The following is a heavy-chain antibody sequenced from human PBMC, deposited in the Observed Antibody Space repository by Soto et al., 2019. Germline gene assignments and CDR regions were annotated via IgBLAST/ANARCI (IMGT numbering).Heavy chain of an antibody. D-gene: IGHD3-9*01. V-gene: IGHV4-61*08. J-gene: IGHJ4*02. Sequence: PSETLSLTCTVSGGSISSGGYYWSWIRQHPGKGLEWIGYIYYNGITKYNPSLQSRVTMSVDTSKNQFSLKLSSVTAADTAVYYCARGDISSLTKFQFWGQGARVTVSS. CDR1: GGSISSGGYY. CDR3: ARGDISSLTKFQF. CDR2: IYYNGIT.